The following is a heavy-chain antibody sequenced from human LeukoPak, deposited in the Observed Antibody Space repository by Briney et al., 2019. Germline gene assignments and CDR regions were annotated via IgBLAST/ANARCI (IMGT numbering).Heavy chain of an antibody. CDR2: IYHSGST. J-gene: IGHJ5*02. Sequence: SETLSLTCAVSGGSISSGGYSWSWIRQPPGKGLEWIGYIYHSGSTYYNPSLKSRVTISVDRSKNQFSLKLSSVTAADTAVYYCARAKKSIAARGEINWFDPWGQGTLVTVSS. D-gene: IGHD6-6*01. CDR3: ARAKKSIAARGEINWFDP. CDR1: GGSISSGGYS. V-gene: IGHV4-30-2*01.